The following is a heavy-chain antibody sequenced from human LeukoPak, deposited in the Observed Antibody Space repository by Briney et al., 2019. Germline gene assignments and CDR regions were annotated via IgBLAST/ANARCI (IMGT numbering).Heavy chain of an antibody. CDR1: GFTFSSYA. V-gene: IGHV3-64D*06. D-gene: IGHD3-10*01. Sequence: PGGSLRLSCSASGFTFSSYAMHWVRQAQGKGLEYVSAISSNGGSTYYADSVKGRFTISRDNSKNTLYLQMSSLRAEDTAVYYCARAALGDGSGSFDAFDIWGQGTMVTVSS. CDR2: ISSNGGST. J-gene: IGHJ3*02. CDR3: ARAALGDGSGSFDAFDI.